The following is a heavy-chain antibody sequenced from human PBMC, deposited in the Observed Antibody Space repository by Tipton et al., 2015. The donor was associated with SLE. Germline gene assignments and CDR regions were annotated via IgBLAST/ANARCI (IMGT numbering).Heavy chain of an antibody. J-gene: IGHJ4*02. CDR2: ISSSSYI. CDR1: GFTFSSYS. V-gene: IGHV3-21*01. D-gene: IGHD3-16*01. Sequence: GSLRLSCAASGFTFSSYSMNWVRQAPGKGLEWVSSISSSSYIYYADSVKGRFTISRDNARNSLYLQMNSLRAEDTAVYYCARALSLADAFDIWGQGTLVTVSS. CDR3: ARALSLADAFDI.